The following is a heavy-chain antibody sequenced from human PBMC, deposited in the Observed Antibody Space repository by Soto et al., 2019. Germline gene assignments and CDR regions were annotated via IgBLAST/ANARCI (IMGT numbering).Heavy chain of an antibody. Sequence: QVQLQESGPGLVKPSGTLSLTCAVSGGSISSSNWWSWVRQPPGKGLEWIGEIYHSGSTNYNPSLTGRVAISVDESKPPVSRKRSSVAAAGTAGYYCARGRWWLVSGGSGGMDVWGQGTTVTVSS. CDR1: GGSISSSNW. CDR2: IYHSGST. V-gene: IGHV4-4*02. D-gene: IGHD6-19*01. J-gene: IGHJ6*02. CDR3: ARGRWWLVSGGSGGMDV.